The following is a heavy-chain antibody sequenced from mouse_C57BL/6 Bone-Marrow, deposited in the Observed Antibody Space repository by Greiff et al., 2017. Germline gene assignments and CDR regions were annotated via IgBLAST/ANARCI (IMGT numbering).Heavy chain of an antibody. D-gene: IGHD1-1*01. Sequence: EVQLQQSGPELVKPGASVKISCKASGYSFTDYNMNWVKQSNGKGLGWIGVINPNYGTTSYNQKFKGKATLTVDKSSSTAYMQLNSLTSEDSAVYYCARGRITTVIPSMDYWGQGTSVTVSS. CDR1: GYSFTDYN. J-gene: IGHJ4*01. CDR3: ARGRITTVIPSMDY. CDR2: INPNYGTT. V-gene: IGHV1-39*01.